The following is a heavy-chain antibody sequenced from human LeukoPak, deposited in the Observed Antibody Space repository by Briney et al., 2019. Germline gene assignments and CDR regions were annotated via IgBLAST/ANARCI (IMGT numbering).Heavy chain of an antibody. D-gene: IGHD3-10*01. Sequence: GGSLILSCEASGFTFSGNWMSWVRQAPGKGLEWVASINPDGSQKLYVESVKGRFTISRDNTRRSLYLQMNSLGSDDTAMYYCARANHYGAFDYWGQGTLVTVSS. V-gene: IGHV3-7*01. J-gene: IGHJ4*02. CDR2: INPDGSQK. CDR1: GFTFSGNW. CDR3: ARANHYGAFDY.